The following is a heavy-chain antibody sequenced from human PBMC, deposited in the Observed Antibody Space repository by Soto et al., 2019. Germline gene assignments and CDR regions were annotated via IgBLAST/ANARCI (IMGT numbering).Heavy chain of an antibody. CDR3: ARRPYGDFYAFDI. CDR1: GYSFTSYW. V-gene: IGHV5-51*01. Sequence: GESLKISCKGSGYSFTSYWIGWGRQMPGKGLEWMGIIYPGDSDTRYSPSFQGQVTISADNSISTAYLQWSSLKASDTAMYYCARRPYGDFYAFDIWGQGTMVTVSS. CDR2: IYPGDSDT. D-gene: IGHD7-27*01. J-gene: IGHJ3*02.